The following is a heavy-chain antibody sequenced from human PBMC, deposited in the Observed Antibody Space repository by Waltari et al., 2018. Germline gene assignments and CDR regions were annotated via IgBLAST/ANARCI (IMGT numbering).Heavy chain of an antibody. CDR3: ALSPQQLLAFDF. D-gene: IGHD6-13*01. V-gene: IGHV1-69*04. J-gene: IGHJ3*01. CDR1: GDTFNKYA. CDR2: IVPILRLT. Sequence: QVQVVQSGTEVKKPGSSVRVSCKVSGDTFNKYAISWVRQAPGQGLEWMGKIVPILRLTNFSPKVRDRVTLTATTSTTPAFMDLTDLTSEDTAVYYCALSPQQLLAFDFWGQGTMVTVSS.